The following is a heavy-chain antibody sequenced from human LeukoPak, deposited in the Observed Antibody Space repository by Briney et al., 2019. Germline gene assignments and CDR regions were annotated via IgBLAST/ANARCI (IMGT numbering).Heavy chain of an antibody. Sequence: PGGSLRLSCAASGFTFDDYGMSWVRQAPGKGLEWVSLIYSDDTTLYADSVKGRFTISRDISKNTLYLQMSSLRAEDTAVYYCARRAGDYSHPYDYWGQGVLVTVSS. V-gene: IGHV3-53*01. CDR1: GFTFDDYG. J-gene: IGHJ4*02. D-gene: IGHD3-22*01. CDR3: ARRAGDYSHPYDY. CDR2: IYSDDTT.